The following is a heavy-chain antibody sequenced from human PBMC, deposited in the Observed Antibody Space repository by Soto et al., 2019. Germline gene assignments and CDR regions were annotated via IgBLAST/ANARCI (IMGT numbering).Heavy chain of an antibody. CDR2: ISGSGEIT. CDR1: GFSFDNYG. Sequence: GSLRLSCVASGFSFDNYGMAWVRQAPGKGLSWVSSISGSGEITYYADSVKGRFTISRDNSKNTLYLEVNNLRADDTALYHCPKDPYSGAPHNWFDSWGQGVLVTVSS. CDR3: PKDPYSGAPHNWFDS. J-gene: IGHJ5*01. D-gene: IGHD2-21*01. V-gene: IGHV3-23*01.